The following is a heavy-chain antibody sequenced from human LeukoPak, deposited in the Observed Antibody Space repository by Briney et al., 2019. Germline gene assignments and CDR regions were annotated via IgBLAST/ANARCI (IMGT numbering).Heavy chain of an antibody. D-gene: IGHD2-2*01. Sequence: GGSLRLSCAASGFTFNNYSMNWVRQAPGKGLEWVSYISSSSKTIYYADSVKGRFTISRDNAKNPLYLQMNSLRAEDTAVYYCATCSSISCSRGNWFDPWGQGTLVTVSS. CDR2: ISSSSKTI. V-gene: IGHV3-48*01. CDR3: ATCSSISCSRGNWFDP. CDR1: GFTFNNYS. J-gene: IGHJ5*02.